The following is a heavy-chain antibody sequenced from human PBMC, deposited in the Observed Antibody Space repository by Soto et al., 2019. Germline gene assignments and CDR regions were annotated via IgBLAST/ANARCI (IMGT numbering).Heavy chain of an antibody. J-gene: IGHJ6*02. CDR1: GGSFSGYY. D-gene: IGHD5-18*01. CDR2: INHSGST. CDR3: ARGPNTAMVRTLYYYYGMDV. Sequence: TSETLSLTCAVYGGSFSGYYWSWIRQPPGKGLEWIGEINHSGSTNYNPSLKSRVTISVDTSKNQFSLKLSSVTAADTAVYYCARGPNTAMVRTLYYYYGMDVWGQGTTVTVSS. V-gene: IGHV4-34*01.